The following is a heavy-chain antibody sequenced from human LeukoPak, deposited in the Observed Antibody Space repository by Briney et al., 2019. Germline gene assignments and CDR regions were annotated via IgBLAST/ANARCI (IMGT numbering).Heavy chain of an antibody. V-gene: IGHV4-59*12. CDR1: GGSMSRFY. CDR3: ARFFPLGTVVTRYFDY. D-gene: IGHD4-23*01. J-gene: IGHJ4*02. CDR2: IYYSGST. Sequence: SETLSLTCTVSGGSMSRFYWSWIRQPPGKGLEWIGYIYYSGSTSYNPSLKSRVTISVDTSKNQFSLKLSSVTAADTAVYYCARFFPLGTVVTRYFDYWGQGTLVTVSS.